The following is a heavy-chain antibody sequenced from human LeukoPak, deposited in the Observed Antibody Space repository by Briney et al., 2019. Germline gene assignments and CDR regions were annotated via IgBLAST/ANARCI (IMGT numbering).Heavy chain of an antibody. CDR3: AREPATPDYYYYYMDV. D-gene: IGHD1-26*01. J-gene: IGHJ6*03. Sequence: SETLSLTCTVSGGSISSYYWSWIRQPPGKGLEWIGYIYYSGSTNYNPSLKSRVTISVDTSKNQFSLKLSSVTAADTAVYYCAREPATPDYYYYYMDVWGKGTTVTVSS. CDR1: GGSISSYY. CDR2: IYYSGST. V-gene: IGHV4-59*12.